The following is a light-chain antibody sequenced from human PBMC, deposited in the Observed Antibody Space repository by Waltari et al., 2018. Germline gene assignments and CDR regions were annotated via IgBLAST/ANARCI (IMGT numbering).Light chain of an antibody. CDR3: QKYVSLPAT. Sequence: EIVLTQPPDTLPLSPGERATLSCRASQSVSKYLAWYQQKPGQAPRLLIYDASTRSTGIPDMFIGSGSGTDFSLTISRLEPEDFSVYYCQKYVSLPATFGQGTKVEIK. CDR2: DAS. V-gene: IGKV3-20*01. J-gene: IGKJ1*01. CDR1: QSVSKY.